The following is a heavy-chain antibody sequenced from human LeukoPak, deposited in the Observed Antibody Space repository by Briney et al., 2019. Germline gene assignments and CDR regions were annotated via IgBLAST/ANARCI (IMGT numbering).Heavy chain of an antibody. CDR1: GFTFSSYW. D-gene: IGHD2-15*01. Sequence: GGSLRLSCAASGFTFSSYWMSWVRQAPGKGLEWVANIKQDGSEKYYVDSVKGRFTISRDNAKNSLYLQMNSLRAEDTAVYYCARDIVVVVAATGVFDYWGQGTLVTVSS. CDR3: ARDIVVVVAATGVFDY. J-gene: IGHJ4*02. V-gene: IGHV3-7*01. CDR2: IKQDGSEK.